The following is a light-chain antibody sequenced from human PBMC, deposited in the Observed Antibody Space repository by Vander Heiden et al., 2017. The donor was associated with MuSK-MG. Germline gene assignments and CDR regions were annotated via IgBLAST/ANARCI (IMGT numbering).Light chain of an antibody. V-gene: IGKV3-15*01. CDR1: QSVSLN. CDR2: GAS. Sequence: EIVMTQSPATLSVSPGERATLSCRASQSVSLNLAWYQQKPGQAPSLLIYGASTRAMGVPARFSGSGSGTEFTLSISRLQSEDFAVYYCQQDNNCPMTFGQGTKVEIK. CDR3: QQDNNCPMT. J-gene: IGKJ1*01.